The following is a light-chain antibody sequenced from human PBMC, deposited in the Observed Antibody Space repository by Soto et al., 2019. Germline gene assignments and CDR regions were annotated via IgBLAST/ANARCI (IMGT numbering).Light chain of an antibody. CDR1: QSVGSTY. CDR3: QPYNNWPLT. CDR2: GSS. V-gene: IGKV3D-15*01. J-gene: IGKJ4*01. Sequence: ESVLTQSAGTLSVSPGEIATLSFRASQSVGSTYFAWYQQKPGQAPRLLIFGSSSRATGIPDRFSGSGSGAEFTLTINSLQSEDFAVYYCQPYNNWPLTFGGGTKVDIK.